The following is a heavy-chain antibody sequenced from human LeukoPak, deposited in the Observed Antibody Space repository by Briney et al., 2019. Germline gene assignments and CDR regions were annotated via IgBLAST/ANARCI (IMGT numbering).Heavy chain of an antibody. Sequence: SETLSLTCAIYGGSFSGYYWSWIRQPPGKGLEWIGEINHSGSTNYNPSLKSRVTISVDTSKNQFSLKPSSVTAADTAVYYCARGDYITPFDYWGQGTLVTVSS. CDR1: GGSFSGYY. J-gene: IGHJ4*02. CDR3: ARGDYITPFDY. V-gene: IGHV4-34*01. D-gene: IGHD3-10*01. CDR2: INHSGST.